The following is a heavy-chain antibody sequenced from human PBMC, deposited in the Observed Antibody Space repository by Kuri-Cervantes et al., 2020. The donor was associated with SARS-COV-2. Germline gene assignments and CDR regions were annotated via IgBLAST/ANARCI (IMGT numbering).Heavy chain of an antibody. CDR3: AKGHIYTIFGVTPYYFDY. J-gene: IGHJ4*02. V-gene: IGHV3-23*01. CDR1: GFTFSSYA. D-gene: IGHD3-3*01. Sequence: GGSLRLSCAASGFTFSSYAMSWVRQAPGKGLEWVSAISGSGGSTYYADSVKGRFTTSRDNSKNTLYLQMNSLRAEDTAVYYCAKGHIYTIFGVTPYYFDYWGQGTLVTVSS. CDR2: ISGSGGST.